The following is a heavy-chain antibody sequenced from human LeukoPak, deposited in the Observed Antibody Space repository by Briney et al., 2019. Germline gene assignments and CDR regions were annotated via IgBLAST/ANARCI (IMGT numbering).Heavy chain of an antibody. D-gene: IGHD2-15*01. CDR1: GFTVSSNY. J-gene: IGHJ4*02. Sequence: GRSPRLSCAASGFTVSSNYMSWVRQAPGKGLEWVSVIYSGGTTYYADSVKGRFTISRHIYKNTLYFQMNSLTAEDTAVYYGAGGGALDYWGQGTLVTVSS. CDR3: AGGGALDY. V-gene: IGHV3-53*04. CDR2: IYSGGTT.